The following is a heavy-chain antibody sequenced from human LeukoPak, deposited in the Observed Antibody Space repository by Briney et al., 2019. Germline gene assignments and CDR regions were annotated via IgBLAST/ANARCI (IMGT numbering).Heavy chain of an antibody. CDR2: TIPILGIA. Sequence: ASVKVSCKASGGTFSSYAISWVRQAPGQGLEWMGRTIPILGIANYAQKFQGRVTITADKSTSTAYMELSSLRSEDTAVYYCARDSSIAARRGGDYYYYGMDVWGQGTTVTVSS. CDR3: ARDSSIAARRGGDYYYYGMDV. V-gene: IGHV1-69*04. CDR1: GGTFSSYA. J-gene: IGHJ6*02. D-gene: IGHD6-6*01.